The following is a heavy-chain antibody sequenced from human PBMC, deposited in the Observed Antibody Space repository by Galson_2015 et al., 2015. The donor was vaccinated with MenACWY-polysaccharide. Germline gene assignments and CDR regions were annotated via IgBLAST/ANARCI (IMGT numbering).Heavy chain of an antibody. CDR3: ARSYCDRTTCYGMDV. J-gene: IGHJ6*02. Sequence: SLRLSCAASGFTFSSYAMHWVRQAPGKGLEWVAVISYNGNNIYYAASEEGRFTISRDNFKSTLYLQMNSLRPEDTGVYYCARSYCDRTTCYGMDVWGQGTMVTVSS. CDR2: ISYNGNNI. D-gene: IGHD2-21*01. CDR1: GFTFSSYA. V-gene: IGHV3-30-3*01.